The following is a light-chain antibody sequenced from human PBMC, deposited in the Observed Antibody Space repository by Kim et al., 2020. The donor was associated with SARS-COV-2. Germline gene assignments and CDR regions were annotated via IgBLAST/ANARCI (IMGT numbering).Light chain of an antibody. J-gene: IGLJ2*01. CDR2: QDS. CDR3: QAWDSSNVV. V-gene: IGLV3-1*01. CDR1: KLGDKY. Sequence: SYELTQPPSVSVSPGQTASITCSGDKLGDKYACWYQQKPGQSPVLVIYQDSKRPSGIPERFSGSNSGNTATLTISGTQAMDEADYYYQAWDSSNVVFGGGTQMNVL.